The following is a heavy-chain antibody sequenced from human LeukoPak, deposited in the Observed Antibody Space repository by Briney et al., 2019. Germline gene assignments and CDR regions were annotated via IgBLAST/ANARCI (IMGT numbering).Heavy chain of an antibody. CDR2: TYYDGTT. CDR3: ALVAPYYYYGMDV. Sequence: GGSLRLSCAGSGFTVSSTYMSWVRQAPGKGLEWVSTTYYDGTTYPGDSVKGRFSISRDNAKNSLYLQMNSLRAEDTAVYYCALVAPYYYYGMDVWGQGTTVTVSS. CDR1: GFTVSSTY. D-gene: IGHD3-9*01. V-gene: IGHV3-53*01. J-gene: IGHJ6*02.